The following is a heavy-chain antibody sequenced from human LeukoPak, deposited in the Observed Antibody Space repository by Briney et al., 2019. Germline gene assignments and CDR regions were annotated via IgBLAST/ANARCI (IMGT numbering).Heavy chain of an antibody. Sequence: GGSLRLSCAASGFTVSTNYMSWVRQAPGKGLEWVSLINSGGSTYYADSVKGRFTISRDNSKNTVYLQMNSLRAEDTAVYYCAKDRIAGHDTFDIWGQGTVVTVSS. V-gene: IGHV3-66*02. CDR1: GFTVSTNY. D-gene: IGHD6-13*01. CDR2: INSGGST. CDR3: AKDRIAGHDTFDI. J-gene: IGHJ3*02.